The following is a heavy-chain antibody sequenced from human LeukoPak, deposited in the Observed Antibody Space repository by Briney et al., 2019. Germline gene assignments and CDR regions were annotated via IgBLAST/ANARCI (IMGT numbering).Heavy chain of an antibody. J-gene: IGHJ5*02. CDR2: ISSSGSTI. CDR3: ARDLAAAGLGNWFDP. Sequence: GGSLRLSCAASGFTFSDYYMSWIRQAPGKGLEWVSYISSSGSTIYYADSVKGRFTISRDNAKDSLYLQMNSLRAEDTAVYYCARDLAAAGLGNWFDPWGQGTLVTVSS. D-gene: IGHD6-13*01. CDR1: GFTFSDYY. V-gene: IGHV3-11*01.